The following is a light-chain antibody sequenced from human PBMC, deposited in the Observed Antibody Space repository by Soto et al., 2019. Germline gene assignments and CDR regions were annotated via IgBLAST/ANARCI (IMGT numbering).Light chain of an antibody. CDR2: EVS. J-gene: IGLJ1*01. CDR1: STDVGGYND. CDR3: RSYAGSNNLYV. V-gene: IGLV2-8*01. Sequence: QSVLTQPPSASGSLGQSVTISCTGTSTDVGGYNDVSWYQQHPGKAPKLMIYEVSKRPSGVPNRFSASKSDNTASLTVSGLQDEDEADYFCRSYAGSNNLYVFGTGTKVTVL.